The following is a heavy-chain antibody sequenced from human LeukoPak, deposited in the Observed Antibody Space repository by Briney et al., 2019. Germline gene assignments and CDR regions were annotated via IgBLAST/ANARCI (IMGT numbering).Heavy chain of an antibody. CDR2: ISGSGGST. D-gene: IGHD3-3*01. V-gene: IGHV3-23*01. J-gene: IGHJ4*02. CDR3: AKSHYDFWSGYYSGDY. CDR1: GFTFSSYA. Sequence: GGSLRLFCAASGFTFSSYAMSWVRQAPGKGLEWVSAISGSGGSTYYADSVKGRFTISRDNSKNTLYLQMNSLRAEDTAVYYCAKSHYDFWSGYYSGDYWGQGTLVTVSS.